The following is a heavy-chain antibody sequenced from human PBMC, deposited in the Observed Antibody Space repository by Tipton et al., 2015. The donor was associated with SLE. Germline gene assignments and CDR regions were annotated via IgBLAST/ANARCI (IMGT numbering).Heavy chain of an antibody. CDR1: GYSISSGYS. Sequence: LRLSCVVSGYSISSGYSWGWIRQPPGKGLEWIGTVYHSGSTRYNPSLKSRVTMSVDTSKNQFSLKLSSVTAADTAVYYCARALTSAQGFYFESWGQGTLVTVSS. CDR2: VYHSGST. D-gene: IGHD2-2*01. J-gene: IGHJ4*02. CDR3: ARALTSAQGFYFES. V-gene: IGHV4-38-2*01.